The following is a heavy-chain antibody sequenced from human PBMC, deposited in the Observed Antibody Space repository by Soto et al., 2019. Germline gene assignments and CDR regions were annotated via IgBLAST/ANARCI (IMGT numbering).Heavy chain of an antibody. CDR2: IKPDGSRT. D-gene: IGHD1-1*01. CDR3: ARDNNWSYDS. Sequence: CGSLRLPCAAAGVTFSSYWRHWVRQAPGEGLVWVSYIKPDGSRTKDADSVKGRFTISRDNARNTLYLRMNSLRAEDTAVYYCARDNNWSYDSWGRGTLVTVSS. J-gene: IGHJ4*02. V-gene: IGHV3-74*03. CDR1: GVTFSSYW.